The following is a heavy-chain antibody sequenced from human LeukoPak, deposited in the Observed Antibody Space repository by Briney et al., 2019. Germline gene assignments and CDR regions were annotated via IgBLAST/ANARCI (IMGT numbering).Heavy chain of an antibody. CDR3: ARRWNYGRNYYIDV. Sequence: RPSETLSLTCAVYGGSFSNYYWSWIRQPPGKWLEWIGEINDSGRINYNPSLMSRVTVSVDTSKNQFSLRLTSVTATDTAVYYCARRWNYGRNYYIDVWGNGATVSVSS. CDR2: INDSGRI. D-gene: IGHD1-7*01. J-gene: IGHJ6*03. CDR1: GGSFSNYY. V-gene: IGHV4-34*01.